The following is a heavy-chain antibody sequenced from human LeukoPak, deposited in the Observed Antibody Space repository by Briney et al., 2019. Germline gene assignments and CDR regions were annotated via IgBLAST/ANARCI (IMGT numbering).Heavy chain of an antibody. CDR2: ISSSGSYI. CDR1: GFTFGSYS. Sequence: PGGSLRLSCAASGFTFGSYSLNWVRQAPGKGLEWASSISSSGSYIHYADSVKGRFSISRDNAKNSLYLQMHSLSAEDTAVYYCARDPGYCTASTCYSMPFDNWGQGTLVTVSS. CDR3: ARDPGYCTASTCYSMPFDN. V-gene: IGHV3-21*01. J-gene: IGHJ4*02. D-gene: IGHD2-15*01.